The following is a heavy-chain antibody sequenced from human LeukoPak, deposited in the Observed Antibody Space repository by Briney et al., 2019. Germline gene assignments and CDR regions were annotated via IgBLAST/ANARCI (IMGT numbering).Heavy chain of an antibody. CDR1: GFSFSSYE. J-gene: IGHJ3*01. D-gene: IGHD2-8*01. CDR2: ISSGGSTI. V-gene: IGHV3-48*03. Sequence: GGSLRLSCAASGFSFSSYEMNWVRQAPGKGLEWVSYISSGGSTIYYADSVKGRFTISRDNSKSTLFLQMNSLRAKDTAVYYCARPRLFKGVFDDWGQGTMVTASS. CDR3: ARPRLFKGVFDD.